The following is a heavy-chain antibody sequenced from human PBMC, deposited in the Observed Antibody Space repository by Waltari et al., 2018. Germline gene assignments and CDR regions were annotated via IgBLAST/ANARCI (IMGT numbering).Heavy chain of an antibody. CDR3: ARVLCSSTSCYSRYYYGMDV. Sequence: QVQLVQSGAEVKKPGASVKVSCKASGYTFTSYAMHWVRQAPGQRLEGMGWINAGNGNTKYSRKFQGRVTITRDTSASTAYMELSSLRSEDTAVYYCARVLCSSTSCYSRYYYGMDVWGQGTTVTVSS. V-gene: IGHV1-3*01. CDR1: GYTFTSYA. D-gene: IGHD2-2*01. J-gene: IGHJ6*02. CDR2: INAGNGNT.